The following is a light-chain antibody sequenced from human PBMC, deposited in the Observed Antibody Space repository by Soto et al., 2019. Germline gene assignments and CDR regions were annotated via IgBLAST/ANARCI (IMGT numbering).Light chain of an antibody. CDR2: EVS. CDR3: CSYATSSTLVV. J-gene: IGLJ2*01. V-gene: IGLV2-23*02. Sequence: QSALTQPASVSGSPGQSITISCTGTSSDVGSYNLVSWYQQHPGKAPKLMIYEVSKRPSGVSNRFSGSKSGNTASLTISGLQAEDEADYYCCSYATSSTLVVFGGGTQLTVL. CDR1: SSDVGSYNL.